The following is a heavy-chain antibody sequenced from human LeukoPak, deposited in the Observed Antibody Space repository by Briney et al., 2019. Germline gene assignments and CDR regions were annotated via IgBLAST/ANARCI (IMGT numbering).Heavy chain of an antibody. CDR3: AKDGYSSGWYVDY. D-gene: IGHD6-19*01. Sequence: QPGGSLRLSCAASGFTFSSYAMSWVRQAPGKGLGWVSAISGSGGSTYYADSVKGRFTISRDNSKNMLYLQMNSLRAEDTAVYYCAKDGYSSGWYVDYWGQGTLVTVSS. CDR2: ISGSGGST. J-gene: IGHJ4*02. V-gene: IGHV3-23*01. CDR1: GFTFSSYA.